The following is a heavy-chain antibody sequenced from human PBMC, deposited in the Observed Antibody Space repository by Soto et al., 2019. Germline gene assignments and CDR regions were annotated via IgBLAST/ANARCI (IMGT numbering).Heavy chain of an antibody. CDR1: GGSISSSSYY. CDR3: ARHWDIVVVPAGNWFDP. D-gene: IGHD2-2*01. V-gene: IGHV4-39*01. Sequence: KPSETLSLTCTVSGGSISSSSYYWGWIRQPPGKGLEWIGSIYYSGSTYYNPSLKSRVTISVDTSKNQFSLKLSSVTAADTAVYYCARHWDIVVVPAGNWFDPWGQGTLVTVSS. J-gene: IGHJ5*02. CDR2: IYYSGST.